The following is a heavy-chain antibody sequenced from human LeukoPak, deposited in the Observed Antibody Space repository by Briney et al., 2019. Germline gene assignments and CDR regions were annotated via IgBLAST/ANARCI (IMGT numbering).Heavy chain of an antibody. J-gene: IGHJ5*02. CDR2: IYNSGQT. D-gene: IGHD3-16*01. CDR1: GYSISSGYY. V-gene: IGHV4-38-2*01. Sequence: SXXLXLTCAVSGYSISSGYYWVWIRPSPEKGLQWIGSIYNSGQTFYNPSLESRVTISVDTSKNQFSLRLTSVTAADTAVYYCARPDVWITEGFDPWGQGTLVTVSS. CDR3: ARPDVWITEGFDP.